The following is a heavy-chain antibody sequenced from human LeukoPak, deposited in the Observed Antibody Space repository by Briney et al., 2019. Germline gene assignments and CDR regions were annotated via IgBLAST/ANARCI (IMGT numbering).Heavy chain of an antibody. D-gene: IGHD3-16*01. Sequence: SQTLSLTCAISGDSVSSNSAAWNWIRQSSSRGLEWLGRTYYRSKWYNDYAVSVKGRITISADTSKNQFSLRLNSVTPEDTAVYFCARSISGLGDWGQGTLVTVSS. V-gene: IGHV6-1*01. CDR2: TYYRSKWYN. CDR1: GDSVSSNSAA. CDR3: ARSISGLGD. J-gene: IGHJ4*02.